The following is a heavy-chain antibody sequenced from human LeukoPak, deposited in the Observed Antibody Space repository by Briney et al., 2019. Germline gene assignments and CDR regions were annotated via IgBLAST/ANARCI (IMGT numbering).Heavy chain of an antibody. V-gene: IGHV1-18*01. CDR1: GYTFTSYG. CDR3: AKSYDTSTSPDD. D-gene: IGHD3-9*01. Sequence: ASVKVSCKASGYTFTSYGISWVRQAPGQGLEWMGWISAYNGNTNYAQKLQGRVTMTTDTSTSTAYMELRSLRSDDTALYHCAKSYDTSTSPDDWGQGILVSVSS. CDR2: ISAYNGNT. J-gene: IGHJ4*02.